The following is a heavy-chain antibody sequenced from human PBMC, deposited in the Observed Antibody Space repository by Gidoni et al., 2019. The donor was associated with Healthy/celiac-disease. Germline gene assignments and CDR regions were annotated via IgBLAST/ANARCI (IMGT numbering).Heavy chain of an antibody. D-gene: IGHD2-21*02. CDR3: ARGACGGDCYRYYFDY. CDR1: GFTFSDHY. CDR2: TRNKANSYTT. V-gene: IGHV3-72*01. Sequence: EVQLVESGGGLVQPGGSLRLSCAASGFTFSDHYMDWVRQAPGKGLEWVGRTRNKANSYTTEYAASVKGRFTISRDDSKNSLYLQMNSLKTEDTAVYYCARGACGGDCYRYYFDYWGQGTLVTVSS. J-gene: IGHJ4*02.